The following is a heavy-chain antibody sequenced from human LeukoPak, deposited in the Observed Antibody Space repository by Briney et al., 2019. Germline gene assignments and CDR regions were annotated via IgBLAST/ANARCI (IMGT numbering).Heavy chain of an antibody. CDR2: ISYDGSNK. Sequence: PGGSLRLSCAASGFTFSSYGMHWVRQAPGKGLEWVAVISYDGSNKYYADSVKGRFTISRDNSKNTLYLQMNSLRAEDTAVYYCARFRQLVGFDYWGQGTLVTVSS. CDR1: GFTFSSYG. D-gene: IGHD6-13*01. J-gene: IGHJ4*02. CDR3: ARFRQLVGFDY. V-gene: IGHV3-30*12.